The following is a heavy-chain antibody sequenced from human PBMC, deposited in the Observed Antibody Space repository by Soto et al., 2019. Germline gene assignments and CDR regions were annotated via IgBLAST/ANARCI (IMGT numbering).Heavy chain of an antibody. CDR2: LSDSGGSI. V-gene: IGHV3-23*01. CDR1: GFTFSSYA. Sequence: PGGSLRLSCAASGFTFSSYAMHWVRRAPGKGLEWVSGLSDSGGSIYYADSVKGRFTISRDNSMSTLYLQMNTLRAEDTAVYYCAKVSSAWYAGFFDLWGQGTLVTVSS. D-gene: IGHD2-8*01. CDR3: AKVSSAWYAGFFDL. J-gene: IGHJ4*02.